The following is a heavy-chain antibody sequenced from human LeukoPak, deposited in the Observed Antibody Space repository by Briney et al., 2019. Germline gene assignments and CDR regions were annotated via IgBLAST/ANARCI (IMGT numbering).Heavy chain of an antibody. CDR1: GYTFTSYA. CDR3: ARDRYPYCSGGSCYYDY. J-gene: IGHJ4*02. D-gene: IGHD2-15*01. Sequence: ASVKVSCKASGYTFTSYAMNWVRQAPGQGLEWMGWINTNTGNPTYAQGFTGRSVFSLDTSVSTAYLQISSLKAEDTAVYYCARDRYPYCSGGSCYYDYWGQGTLVTVSS. CDR2: INTNTGNP. V-gene: IGHV7-4-1*02.